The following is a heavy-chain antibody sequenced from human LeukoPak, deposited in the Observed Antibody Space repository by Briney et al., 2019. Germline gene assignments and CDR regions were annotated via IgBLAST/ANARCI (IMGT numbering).Heavy chain of an antibody. CDR2: ISYDGSNK. J-gene: IGHJ6*02. Sequence: GGSLRLSCAASGFTFSSYAMHWVRQAPGKGLEWVAVISYDGSNKYYADSVKGRFTISRDNAKNSLYLQMNSLRAEDTTVYYCAREEAAMGGIYYYYGMDVWGQGTTVTVSS. V-gene: IGHV3-30-3*01. CDR3: AREEAAMGGIYYYYGMDV. CDR1: GFTFSSYA. D-gene: IGHD2-2*01.